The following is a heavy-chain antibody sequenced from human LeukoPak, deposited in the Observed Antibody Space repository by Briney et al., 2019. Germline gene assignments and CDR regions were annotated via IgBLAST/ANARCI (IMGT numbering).Heavy chain of an antibody. CDR2: ITSSGSTI. Sequence: GGSLRLSCAASGFTFSDYYMSWIRQAPGKGLEWVSCITSSGSTIYYADSVKGRLTISRDNTKNSVYLQMNSLRAEDTAMYYCARTNNYYMNVWGKGTTVTVSS. D-gene: IGHD1/OR15-1a*01. V-gene: IGHV3-11*04. CDR1: GFTFSDYY. J-gene: IGHJ6*03. CDR3: ARTNNYYMNV.